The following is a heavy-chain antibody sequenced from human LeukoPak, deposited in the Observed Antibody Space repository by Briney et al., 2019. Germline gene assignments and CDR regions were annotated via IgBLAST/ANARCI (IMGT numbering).Heavy chain of an antibody. CDR2: IYYSGST. CDR3: AEFLIFPGVFII. D-gene: IGHD2-21*02. CDR1: GGSISSYY. J-gene: IGHJ3*02. V-gene: IGHV4-59*01. Sequence: SETLSLTCTVSGGSISSYYWSWLRQPPGKGLEWIGYIYYSGSTNYNPSLTSRVTISVDTSKNQFSLTLRYVTAADTAVYYYAEFLIFPGVFIIWGQGTMVTASS.